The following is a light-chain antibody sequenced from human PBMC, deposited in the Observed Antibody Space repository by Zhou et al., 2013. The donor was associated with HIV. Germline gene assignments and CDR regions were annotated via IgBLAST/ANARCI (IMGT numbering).Light chain of an antibody. CDR2: GAS. CDR3: QQYANSPQT. Sequence: EIVLTQSPGTLSLSPGEGATLSCRASHAISANYLAWYQQKPGRAPRLLVYGASTRATGIPDRFTGSGSGTDFTLTFTTLGPEDFAVYYCQQYANSPQTFGQGTKVEIK. J-gene: IGKJ2*01. V-gene: IGKV3-20*01. CDR1: HAISANY.